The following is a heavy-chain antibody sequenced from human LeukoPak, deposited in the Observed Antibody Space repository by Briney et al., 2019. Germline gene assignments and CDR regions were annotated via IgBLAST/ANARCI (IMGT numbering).Heavy chain of an antibody. J-gene: IGHJ6*04. CDR1: GFTFSSYW. Sequence: GGSLRLSCAASGFTFSSYWMSWVRQAPGKGLEWVANVKQDGNEKYYVDSVKGLFTISGDNAKNSLYLQMNSLRAEDTAVYYCARALGRLQPYYYYYGMDVWGAGATVTVSS. D-gene: IGHD5-24*01. CDR3: ARALGRLQPYYYYYGMDV. V-gene: IGHV3-7*01. CDR2: VKQDGNEK.